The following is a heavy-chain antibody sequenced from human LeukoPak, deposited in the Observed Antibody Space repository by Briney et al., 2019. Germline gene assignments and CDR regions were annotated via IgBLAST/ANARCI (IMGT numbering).Heavy chain of an antibody. D-gene: IGHD6-19*01. J-gene: IGHJ6*04. CDR2: INHSGST. CDR1: GGSFSGYY. Sequence: RSSETLSLTCAVYGGSFSGYYWSWIRQPPGKGLEWIGEINHSGSTNYNPSLKSRVTISVDTSKNQFSLKLSSVTAADTAVYYCARGLSRGHSSGWYGASSGMDVWGKGTTVTVSP. CDR3: ARGLSRGHSSGWYGASSGMDV. V-gene: IGHV4-34*01.